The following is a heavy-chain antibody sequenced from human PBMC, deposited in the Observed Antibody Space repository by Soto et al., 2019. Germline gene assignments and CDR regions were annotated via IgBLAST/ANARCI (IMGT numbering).Heavy chain of an antibody. Sequence: GESLKISCKGSGYSFTSYWIGWVRQMPGKGLEWMGIIYPGDSDTRYSPSFQGQVTISADKSISTAYLQWSSLKASNTAMYYCARARYYYDSSGYPKPYYFDYCGQGTLVTVSS. D-gene: IGHD3-22*01. CDR1: GYSFTSYW. CDR3: ARARYYYDSSGYPKPYYFDY. V-gene: IGHV5-51*01. CDR2: IYPGDSDT. J-gene: IGHJ4*02.